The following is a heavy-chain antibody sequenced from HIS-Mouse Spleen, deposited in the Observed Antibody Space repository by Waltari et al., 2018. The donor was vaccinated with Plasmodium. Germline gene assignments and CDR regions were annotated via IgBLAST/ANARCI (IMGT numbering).Heavy chain of an antibody. J-gene: IGHJ4*02. CDR3: ARLLPWVHGHFDY. CDR1: GYPCSSYG. CDR2: ISGYNGNT. Sequence: QVQLVQSGAEGKRPGASVKVSCKAAGYPCSSYGISWVRQAHGQRLEWRGWISGYNGNTNYAQKVQGRVTMTTDTSTSTAYMELRSLRSDDTAVYYCARLLPWVHGHFDYWGQGTLVTVSS. V-gene: IGHV1-18*01. D-gene: IGHD1-26*01.